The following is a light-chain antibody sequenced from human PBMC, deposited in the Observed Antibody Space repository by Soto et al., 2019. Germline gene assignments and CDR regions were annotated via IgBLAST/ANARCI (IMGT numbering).Light chain of an antibody. CDR2: TTS. CDR3: QQSYSTPIT. Sequence: DIQMTHSPSSLSSSVRYTVTITCRPSQFISTYLNWYQQKPGKAPNLLIYTTSSLHSGVPSRFSGSGSGTDFTLTISSLQPEDFATYYCQQSYSTPITFGQGTRLEIK. J-gene: IGKJ5*01. CDR1: QFISTY. V-gene: IGKV1-39*01.